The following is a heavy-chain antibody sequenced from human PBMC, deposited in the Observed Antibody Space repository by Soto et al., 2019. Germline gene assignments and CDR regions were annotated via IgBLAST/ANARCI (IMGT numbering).Heavy chain of an antibody. CDR3: AKGKESRPFRRFGELPDFDY. CDR2: ISWDGGST. D-gene: IGHD3-10*01. J-gene: IGHJ4*02. Sequence: EVQLVESGGVVVQPGGSLRLSCAASGFTFDDYTMHWVRQAPGKGLEWVSLISWDGGSTYYADSVKGRFTISRDNSKKSLYLQMNSLRTEDTALYYCAKGKESRPFRRFGELPDFDYWGQGTLVTVSS. V-gene: IGHV3-43*01. CDR1: GFTFDDYT.